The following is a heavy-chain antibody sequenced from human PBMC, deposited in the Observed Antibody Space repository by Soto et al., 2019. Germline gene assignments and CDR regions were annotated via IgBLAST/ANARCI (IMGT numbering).Heavy chain of an antibody. Sequence: QVRLQESGPGLLKPSETLSLTCTVSGGSINTFYWSWVRQPAGKGLEWIGRIFSSGSTSFNPSLGSRVAMSVDTSKNHFSLNLSSLTAADMAVYYCAREGSYSAYNFAHGIQLWSFDFWGQGALVTVSS. CDR3: AREGSYSAYNFAHGIQLWSFDF. D-gene: IGHD5-12*01. V-gene: IGHV4-4*07. CDR2: IFSSGST. CDR1: GGSINTFY. J-gene: IGHJ4*02.